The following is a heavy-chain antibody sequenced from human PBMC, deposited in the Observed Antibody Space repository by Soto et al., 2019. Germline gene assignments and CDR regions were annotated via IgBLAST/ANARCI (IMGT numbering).Heavy chain of an antibody. CDR2: ISGKNGNT. J-gene: IGHJ6*02. Sequence: QVQLVQSGVEVKNPGASVKVSCKASGYTFISHGISWVRQAPGQGLEWMGWISGKNGNTNYAQKLQGRVTLTTDTSTSTAYMELSSLGSDVTAGYYCARVSSSIVVVPDYGMDVWGQGTTVTVYS. CDR3: ARVSSSIVVVPDYGMDV. CDR1: GYTFISHG. V-gene: IGHV1-18*04. D-gene: IGHD2-15*01.